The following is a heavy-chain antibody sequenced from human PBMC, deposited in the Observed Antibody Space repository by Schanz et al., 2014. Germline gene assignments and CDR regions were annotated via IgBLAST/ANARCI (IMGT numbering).Heavy chain of an antibody. CDR1: GFTLSNAW. V-gene: IGHV3-15*01. CDR3: TSAVRATFGYFAY. J-gene: IGHJ4*02. Sequence: EVHLVESGGGLVKPGGSLRLSCAASGFTLSNAWMSWVRQAPGKGVEWVGRIKSKTDGGTTDFAAPVKGRFSISRDDSKNTLYLQMNSLKTEDTAVYYCTSAVRATFGYFAYWGQGSLLVTFSS. D-gene: IGHD2-15*01. CDR2: IKSKTDGGTT.